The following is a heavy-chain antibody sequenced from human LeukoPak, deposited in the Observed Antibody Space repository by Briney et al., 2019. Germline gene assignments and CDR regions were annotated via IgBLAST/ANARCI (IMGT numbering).Heavy chain of an antibody. CDR3: AKDLPAAYFDY. Sequence: GGSLRLSCAASGFTFSNYGMHWVRQAPGKGLEWVTFIRSDATSEFYADSVKGRFTISRDNSRNTLYLQMNSLRAEDTAVYYCAKDLPAAYFDYWGQGTLVTVSS. V-gene: IGHV3-30*02. CDR1: GFTFSNYG. CDR2: IRSDATSE. J-gene: IGHJ4*02. D-gene: IGHD2-2*01.